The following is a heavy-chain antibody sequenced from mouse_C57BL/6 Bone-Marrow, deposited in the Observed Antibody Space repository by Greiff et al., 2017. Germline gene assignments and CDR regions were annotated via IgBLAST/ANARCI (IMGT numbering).Heavy chain of an antibody. D-gene: IGHD1-1*01. CDR1: GYTFTSYG. CDR2: IYPRSGNT. CDR3: AGLGSRGFAY. Sequence: VQLQQSGAELAMPGASVKLSCKASGYTFTSYGISWVKQRTGQGLEWIGEIYPRSGNTYYNEKFKGKATLTADKSSSTAYMELRSLTSEDSAVYFCAGLGSRGFAYWGQGTLVTVSA. J-gene: IGHJ3*01. V-gene: IGHV1-81*01.